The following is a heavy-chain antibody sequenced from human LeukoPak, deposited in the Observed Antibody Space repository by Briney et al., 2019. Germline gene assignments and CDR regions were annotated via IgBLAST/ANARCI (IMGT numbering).Heavy chain of an antibody. CDR3: AKGARGYNYGPVA. V-gene: IGHV4-59*04. J-gene: IGHJ3*01. Sequence: SESLSLTCSVSGVSISNYYWRWIRQPPGKGLMWVGSISYSGSTFYNPSLESLVTISVDTAKNQFTLKLSSVTAADKAVYYYAKGARGYNYGPVAWGQGTMVTVSS. D-gene: IGHD5-18*01. CDR1: GVSISNYY. CDR2: ISYSGST.